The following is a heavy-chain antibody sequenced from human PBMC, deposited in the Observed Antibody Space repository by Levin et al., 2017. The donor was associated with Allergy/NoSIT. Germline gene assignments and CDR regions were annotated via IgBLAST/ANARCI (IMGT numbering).Heavy chain of an antibody. CDR1: GLPFNKYS. V-gene: IGHV3-64D*06. J-gene: IGHJ6*03. CDR3: VKGAWCSSTRCSPSDYYYFYMAD. D-gene: IGHD2-2*01. Sequence: RTGGSLRLSCSASGLPFNKYSMNWVRQAPGKGLECVSTVTAEGTFTYYADSVMGRFTISRDNSKNTLYLQMNSLRPDDTAVYFCVKGAWCSSTRCSPSDYYYFYMADWGKGTTVTVSS. CDR2: VTAEGTFT.